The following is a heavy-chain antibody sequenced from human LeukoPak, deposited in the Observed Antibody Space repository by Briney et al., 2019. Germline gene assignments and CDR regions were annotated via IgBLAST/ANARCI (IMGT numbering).Heavy chain of an antibody. Sequence: SETLSLTCTVSDASISSYYWSWIRQPAGKGLEWIGRIYVSGTSVYNPSLKSRVTMSVDTSKNQLSLRLKSVTAADTAVYCCVRDDVDTPPFDYLGQGTLVTVSS. CDR2: IYVSGTS. J-gene: IGHJ4*02. CDR3: VRDDVDTPPFDY. D-gene: IGHD5-18*01. CDR1: DASISSYY. V-gene: IGHV4-4*07.